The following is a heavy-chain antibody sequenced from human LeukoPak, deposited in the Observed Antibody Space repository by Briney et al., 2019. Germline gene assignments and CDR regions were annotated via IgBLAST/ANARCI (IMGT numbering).Heavy chain of an antibody. Sequence: PGGSLRLSCAASGFTVSSNYMNWVRQAPGKGLEWVSYISSSSSTIYYADSVKGRFTISRDNAKNSLYLQMNSLRAEDTAVYYCAVVTEDYWGQGTLVTVSS. CDR3: AVVTEDY. J-gene: IGHJ4*02. V-gene: IGHV3-48*01. CDR1: GFTVSSNY. D-gene: IGHD2-21*02. CDR2: ISSSSSTI.